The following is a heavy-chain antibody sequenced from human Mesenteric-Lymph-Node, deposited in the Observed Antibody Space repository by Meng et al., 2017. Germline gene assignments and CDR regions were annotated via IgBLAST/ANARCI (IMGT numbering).Heavy chain of an antibody. D-gene: IGHD2-15*01. CDR2: ISSSGSTK. CDR3: AGDGKVPPYIVVVVAATGGMDV. J-gene: IGHJ6*02. Sequence: GGSLRLSCAASGFTFSSYEMNWVRQAPGKGLEWVSYISSSGSTKYYADSVKGRFTISRDNAKNSLYLQMNSLRAEDTAVYYCAGDGKVPPYIVVVVAATGGMDVWGQGTTVTVSS. CDR1: GFTFSSYE. V-gene: IGHV3-48*03.